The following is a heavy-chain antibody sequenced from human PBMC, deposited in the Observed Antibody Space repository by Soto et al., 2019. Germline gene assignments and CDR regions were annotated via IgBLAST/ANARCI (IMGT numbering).Heavy chain of an antibody. J-gene: IGHJ4*02. V-gene: IGHV3-7*03. CDR3: ARLTPKLVRSPYYFDY. CDR2: IKQDGSEK. Sequence: QAGGSLRLSCAASGFTFSSYWMSWVRQAPGKGLEWVANIKQDGSEKYYVDSVKGRLTISRDNAKNSLYLQMNSLRAEDTAVYYCARLTPKLVRSPYYFDYWGQGTLVT. D-gene: IGHD1-1*01. CDR1: GFTFSSYW.